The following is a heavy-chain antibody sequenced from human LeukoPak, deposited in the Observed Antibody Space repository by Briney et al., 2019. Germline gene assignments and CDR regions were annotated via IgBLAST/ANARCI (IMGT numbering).Heavy chain of an antibody. CDR3: ARGFGGIAAYNWFDP. V-gene: IGHV4-59*08. CDR2: IYYSGST. J-gene: IGHJ5*02. Sequence: SETLSLTCTVSGGSISSYYWSWIRQPPGKGLEWIGYIYYSGSTYYNPSLKSRVTISVDTSKNQFSLKLSSVTAADTAVYYCARGFGGIAAYNWFDPWGQGTLVTVSS. CDR1: GGSISSYY. D-gene: IGHD6-13*01.